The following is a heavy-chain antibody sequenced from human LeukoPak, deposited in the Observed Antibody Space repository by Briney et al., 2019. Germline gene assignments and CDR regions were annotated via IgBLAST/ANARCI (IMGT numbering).Heavy chain of an antibody. V-gene: IGHV1-46*01. J-gene: IGHJ4*02. CDR3: ARGRMVRGVTKGRYFDY. Sequence: ASVKVSCKASGGTFTSYYMHWVRQAPGQGLEWMGIINPSGGSTSYAQKFQGRVTMTRDTSISTAYMELSSLRSEDTAVYYCARGRMVRGVTKGRYFDYWGQGTLVTVSS. CDR1: GGTFTSYY. D-gene: IGHD3-10*01. CDR2: INPSGGST.